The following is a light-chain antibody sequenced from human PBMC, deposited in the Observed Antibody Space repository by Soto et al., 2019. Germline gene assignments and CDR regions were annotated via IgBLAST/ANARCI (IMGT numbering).Light chain of an antibody. CDR1: QSGSSRY. Sequence: EIVLTQSPATLSLSPGERATLSCGASQSGSSRYLPWYQQKPGQAPRLLIYGASRRATGIPDRFSGSRSGTDFTLTISRLEPEDFALYYCQQYGISTRTFGQGTKVDIK. CDR3: QQYGISTRT. V-gene: IGKV3-20*01. CDR2: GAS. J-gene: IGKJ1*01.